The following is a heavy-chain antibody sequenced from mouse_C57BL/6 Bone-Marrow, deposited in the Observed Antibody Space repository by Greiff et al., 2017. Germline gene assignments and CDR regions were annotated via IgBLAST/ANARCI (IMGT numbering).Heavy chain of an antibody. J-gene: IGHJ3*01. CDR2: IWSGGST. CDR3: ASHYDCSY. V-gene: IGHV2-2*01. CDR1: GFSLTSYG. Sequence: VQRVESGPGLVQPSQSLSITCTVSGFSLTSYGVHWVRQSPGQGLEWLGVIWSGGSTDYNAAFISRLSISKDNSKSQVFFKMNSLQADDTAIYYCASHYDCSYWGQGTLVTVSA. D-gene: IGHD2-4*01.